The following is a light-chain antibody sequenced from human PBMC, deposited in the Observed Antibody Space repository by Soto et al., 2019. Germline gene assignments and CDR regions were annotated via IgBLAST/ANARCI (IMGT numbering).Light chain of an antibody. CDR2: GIS. CDR1: QSVTSNY. CDR3: QQYTAWPLP. J-gene: IGKJ1*01. Sequence: QSPATLSVSPGEGATLSCSASQSVTSNYLAWYQQKPGKAPRLLIHGISNRATGVPDRFSGSGSGTDFTLTISRLEPEDFAVYYCQQYTAWPLPFGQVTKVAIK. V-gene: IGKV3-20*01.